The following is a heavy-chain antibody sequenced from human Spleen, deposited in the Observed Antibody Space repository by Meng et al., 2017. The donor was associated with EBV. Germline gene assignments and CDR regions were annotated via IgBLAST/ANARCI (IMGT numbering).Heavy chain of an antibody. CDR1: GFPFNNYA. CDR2: ISGSGGST. J-gene: IGHJ4*02. V-gene: IGHV3-23*04. CDR3: AKPVSYVSGAYDS. D-gene: IGHD3-10*01. Sequence: EVQLVESGGDLVQRGGSLRLSCVASGFPFNNYAINWVRQAPGMLLQWVSRISGSGGSTFYADSVKGRFTISRDNSKNTVYLQMNSLRVGDTALYYCAKPVSYVSGAYDSWGQGTLVTVYS.